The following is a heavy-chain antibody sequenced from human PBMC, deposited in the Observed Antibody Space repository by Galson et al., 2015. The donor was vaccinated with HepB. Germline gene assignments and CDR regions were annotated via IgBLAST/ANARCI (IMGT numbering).Heavy chain of an antibody. CDR3: ARGLRVQGNTYFFDY. D-gene: IGHD3-10*01. J-gene: IGHJ4*02. V-gene: IGHV1-8*01. CDR2: MNPYTDNT. Sequence: QGLEWMGWMNPYTDNTAYAQNFQGRITMTGYTSIDTAYMTLSSLTSEDTAIYYCARGLRVQGNTYFFDYWGQGTLVTVSS.